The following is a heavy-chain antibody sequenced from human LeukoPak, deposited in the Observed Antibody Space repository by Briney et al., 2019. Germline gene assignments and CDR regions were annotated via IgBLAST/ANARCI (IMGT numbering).Heavy chain of an antibody. D-gene: IGHD2-2*03. V-gene: IGHV3-73*01. J-gene: IGHJ6*03. CDR2: IRSKANSYAT. CDR3: TRHGSDPYYYYYMDV. CDR1: GFTFSGSA. Sequence: PGGSLRLSCAASGFTFSGSAMHWVRQASGKGLEWVGRIRSKANSYATAYAASVKGRFTISRDDSKNTAYLQMNSLKTEDTAVYYCTRHGSDPYYYYYMDVWGKGTTVTVSS.